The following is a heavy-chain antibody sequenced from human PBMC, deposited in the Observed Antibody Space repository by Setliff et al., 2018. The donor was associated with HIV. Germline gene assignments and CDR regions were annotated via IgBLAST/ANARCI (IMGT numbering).Heavy chain of an antibody. J-gene: IGHJ6*02. V-gene: IGHV1-69*13. CDR3: ARGPRPLFGARSGYHAMDV. CDR1: GGTFTNYI. Sequence: GASVKVSCKASGGTFTNYIYSWVRQAPGQGLEWMGAIMPILQTPDYAPKFQGRVTFSADASTNTAYLELNSLRFDDTAVYYCARGPRPLFGARSGYHAMDVWGQGTTVTVSS. D-gene: IGHD3-10*01. CDR2: IMPILQTP.